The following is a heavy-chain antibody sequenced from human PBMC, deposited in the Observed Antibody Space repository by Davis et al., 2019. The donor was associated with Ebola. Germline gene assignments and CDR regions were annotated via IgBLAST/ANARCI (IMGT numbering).Heavy chain of an antibody. D-gene: IGHD5-18*01. CDR1: GGSISSSNW. V-gene: IGHV4-4*02. CDR3: ARYPPGYSYGRFDY. CDR2: IYHSGST. Sequence: SVTLSLTCAVSGGSISSSNWWSWVRQPPGKGLEWIGEIYHSGSTNYNPSLKSRVTISVDKSKNQFSLKLSSVTAADTAVYYCARYPPGYSYGRFDYWGQGTLVTVSS. J-gene: IGHJ4*02.